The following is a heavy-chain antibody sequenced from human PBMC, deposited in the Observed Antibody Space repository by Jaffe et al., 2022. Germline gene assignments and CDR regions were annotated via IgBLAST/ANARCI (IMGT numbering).Heavy chain of an antibody. CDR1: GGSISSGSYY. J-gene: IGHJ4*02. D-gene: IGHD5-18*01. Sequence: QVQLQESGPGLVKPSQTLSLTCTVSGGSISSGSYYWSWIRQPAGKGLEWIGRIYTSGSTNYNPSLKSRVTISVDTSKNQFSLKLSSVTAADTAVYYCARVSGYSYGHGGFDYWGQGTLVTVSS. CDR3: ARVSGYSYGHGGFDY. CDR2: IYTSGST. V-gene: IGHV4-61*02.